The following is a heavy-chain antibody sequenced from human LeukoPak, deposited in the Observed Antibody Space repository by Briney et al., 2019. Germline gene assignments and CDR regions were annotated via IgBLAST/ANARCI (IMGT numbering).Heavy chain of an antibody. V-gene: IGHV1-2*02. Sequence: ASVKVSCKASGYTFTAYYLHWVRQAPGQGLEWMGWINTNTGVINYAPKFQGRVTMTRDTSITTAYMELSRLRADDTAMYYCARDDNLQFDCWGQGTLVSVSS. CDR3: ARDDNLQFDC. J-gene: IGHJ4*02. CDR2: INTNTGVI. D-gene: IGHD1-1*01. CDR1: GYTFTAYY.